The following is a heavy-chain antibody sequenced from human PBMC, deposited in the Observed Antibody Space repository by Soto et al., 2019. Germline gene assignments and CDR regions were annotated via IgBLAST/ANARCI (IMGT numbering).Heavy chain of an antibody. Sequence: VQLVESGGGVVQPGRSLRLSCAASGFTFSSYAMHWVRQAPGKGLEWVAVISYDGSNKYYADSVKGRFTISRDNSKNTLYLQMNSLRAEDTAVYYCARAHLLTGTHDAFDIWGQGTMVTVSS. CDR3: ARAHLLTGTHDAFDI. J-gene: IGHJ3*02. CDR1: GFTFSSYA. V-gene: IGHV3-30-3*01. D-gene: IGHD1-20*01. CDR2: ISYDGSNK.